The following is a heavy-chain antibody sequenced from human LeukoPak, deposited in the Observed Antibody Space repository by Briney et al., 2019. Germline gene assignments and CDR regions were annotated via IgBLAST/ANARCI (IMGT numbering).Heavy chain of an antibody. CDR1: GGSFSGYY. CDR2: INHSGST. D-gene: IGHD2-2*02. Sequence: SETLSLTCAVYGGSFSGYYWSWIRQPPGKGLEWIGKINHSGSTNYNPSLKSRVTISVDTSKNQFSLKLSSVTAADTAVYYCARGAYIVVVPAAIRFDPWGQGTLVTVSS. J-gene: IGHJ5*02. CDR3: ARGAYIVVVPAAIRFDP. V-gene: IGHV4-34*01.